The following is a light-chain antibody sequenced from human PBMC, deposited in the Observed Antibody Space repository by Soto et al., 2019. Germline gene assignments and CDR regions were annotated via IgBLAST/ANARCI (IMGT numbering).Light chain of an antibody. CDR2: KAS. J-gene: IGKJ1*01. CDR1: QTISSW. CDR3: QHYNSYSEA. V-gene: IGKV1-5*03. Sequence: DIQLTQSHSTLSGSVGDSVTLTCRASQTISSWLAWYQQKPGKAPKLLIYKASTLKSGVPSRFSGSGSGTEFTLPISSLQHDDFATYYCQHYNSYSEAFGQGTKVDIK.